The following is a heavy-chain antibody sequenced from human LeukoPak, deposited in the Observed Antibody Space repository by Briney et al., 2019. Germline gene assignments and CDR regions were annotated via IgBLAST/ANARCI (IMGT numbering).Heavy chain of an antibody. CDR1: GFTFSSYA. D-gene: IGHD4-17*01. CDR2: ISYDGSNK. Sequence: GGSLRLSCAASGFTFSSYAMHWVRQAPGKGLEWVAVISYDGSNKYYADSVKGRFTISRDNSKNTLYLQMNSLRAEDTAVCYCARDRTPWDGDYLFDYWGQGTLVTVSS. CDR3: ARDRTPWDGDYLFDY. J-gene: IGHJ4*02. V-gene: IGHV3-30-3*01.